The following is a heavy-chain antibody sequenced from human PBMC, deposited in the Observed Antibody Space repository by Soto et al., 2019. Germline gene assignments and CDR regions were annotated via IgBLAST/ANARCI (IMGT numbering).Heavy chain of an antibody. J-gene: IGHJ4*02. D-gene: IGHD3-16*01. CDR2: MNPNSGKI. CDR3: ARTWGSIDY. V-gene: IGHV1-8*01. CDR1: GYTLTNYD. Sequence: ASVKVSCKASGYTLTNYDINWVRQATGQGPEYMGWMNPNSGKIGSAQKFQGRVTMTRDTSTSTAYMELSSLSSEDTGVYYCARTWGSIDYWGRGTLVAVSS.